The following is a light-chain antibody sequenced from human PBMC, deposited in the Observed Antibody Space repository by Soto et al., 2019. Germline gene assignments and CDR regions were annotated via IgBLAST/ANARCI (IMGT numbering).Light chain of an antibody. Sequence: QSAVTQPPSASQTPGQRVTISCSGSRSNVGRNSVSWYQHVPGTAPKLLIYSHDQRPSGVPDRISASRSGTAASLAISGLRSEDEAFYYCSSYTDRKHLVFGTGTKLTVL. CDR3: SSYTDRKHLV. CDR2: SHD. V-gene: IGLV1-44*01. J-gene: IGLJ1*01. CDR1: RSNVGRNS.